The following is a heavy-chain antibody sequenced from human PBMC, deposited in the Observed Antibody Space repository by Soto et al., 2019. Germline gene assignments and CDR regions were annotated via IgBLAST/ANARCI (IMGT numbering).Heavy chain of an antibody. CDR3: ARGKELAARPGWFDP. V-gene: IGHV1-69*13. CDR1: GGTFSSYA. Sequence: SVKVSCKASGGTFSSYAISWVRQAPGQGLEWMGGIIPIFGTANYAQKFQGRVTITADESTSTAYMELSSLRSEDTAVYYCARGKELAARPGWFDPWGQGTLVTVSS. CDR2: IIPIFGTA. D-gene: IGHD6-6*01. J-gene: IGHJ5*02.